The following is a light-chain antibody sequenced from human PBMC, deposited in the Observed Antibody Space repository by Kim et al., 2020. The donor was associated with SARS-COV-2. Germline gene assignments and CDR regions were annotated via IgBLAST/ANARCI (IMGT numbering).Light chain of an antibody. CDR2: EVT. V-gene: IGLV2-8*01. J-gene: IGLJ3*02. CDR1: SRDVGGYNF. CDR3: SSYTASYSWV. Sequence: GQSVTIACLGTSRDVGGYNFVSCYQQYPGKAPKLIIYEVTKRPSGVPGRFSGSKSGNTASLTVSGLQAEDEADYYCSSYTASYSWVFGGGTKLTVL.